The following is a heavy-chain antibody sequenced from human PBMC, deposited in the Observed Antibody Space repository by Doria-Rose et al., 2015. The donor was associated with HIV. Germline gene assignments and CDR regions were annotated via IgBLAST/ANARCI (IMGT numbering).Heavy chain of an antibody. D-gene: IGHD3-3*01. J-gene: IGHJ3*02. Sequence: QVQLVQSGAEVKKPGASVKVSCKASGYTFTSHDINWVRQAPGQGLEWMGWMNPNSGSTDYAQKFQGRVSMTRNTSISTAYMELSSLGSQDTAVYYCATRWYYDFWSGYYIDAFDIWGQGTKVTVSS. V-gene: IGHV1-8*01. CDR2: MNPNSGST. CDR3: ATRWYYDFWSGYYIDAFDI. CDR1: GYTFTSHD.